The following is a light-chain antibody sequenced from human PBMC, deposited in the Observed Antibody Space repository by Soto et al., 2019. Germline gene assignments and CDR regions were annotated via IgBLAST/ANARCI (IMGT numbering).Light chain of an antibody. CDR3: HQYYSYST. J-gene: IGKJ2*01. Sequence: DIQMTQSPSSLSASVGDRVTITCRASQNINFYLNWFQQKPGKAPKVLIYAASSLQVGVPSRFSGSGSGTDFTLTISSLQPEDFATYFCHQYYSYSTFGQGTKL. V-gene: IGKV1-39*01. CDR1: QNINFY. CDR2: AAS.